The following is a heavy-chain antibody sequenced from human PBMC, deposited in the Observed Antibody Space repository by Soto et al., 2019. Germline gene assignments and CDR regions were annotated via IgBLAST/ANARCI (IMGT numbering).Heavy chain of an antibody. V-gene: IGHV4-34*01. Sequence: SETLSLTCVVYGGSFSGHFWSWIRQPPGQGLEWIGEINHSGSATYNPSLKSRVTISVDTSKNQFSLKLTSVTAADTAVYYCAGWAVGIMIFGVPKDYWSQGTQVTVSS. CDR1: GGSFSGHF. D-gene: IGHD3-3*01. CDR2: INHSGSA. J-gene: IGHJ4*02. CDR3: AGWAVGIMIFGVPKDY.